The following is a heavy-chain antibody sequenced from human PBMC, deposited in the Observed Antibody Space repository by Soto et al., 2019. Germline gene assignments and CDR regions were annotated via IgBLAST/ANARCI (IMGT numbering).Heavy chain of an antibody. CDR2: IYWNDDK. Sequence: SGPTLVNPTQTLTLTCTFSGFSLSTSGVGVGWIRQPPGKALEWLALIYWNDDKRYSPSLKSRLTITKDTSKNQVVLTMTNMDPVDTATYYCAHASYYYDSSGPDYWGQGTLVTVSS. J-gene: IGHJ4*02. D-gene: IGHD3-22*01. V-gene: IGHV2-5*01. CDR3: AHASYYYDSSGPDY. CDR1: GFSLSTSGVG.